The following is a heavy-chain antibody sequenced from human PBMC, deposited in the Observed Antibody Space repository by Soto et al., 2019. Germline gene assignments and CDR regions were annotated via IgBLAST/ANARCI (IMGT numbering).Heavy chain of an antibody. CDR1: GGTFSSYA. Sequence: ASVKVSCKASGGTFSSYAISWVRQAPGQGLEWMGGIIPIFGTANYAQKFQGRVTITADESTSTAYMELSSLRSEDTAVYYCERDPRYGDFPYYFDYWGQGTLVTVYS. D-gene: IGHD4-17*01. V-gene: IGHV1-69*13. CDR3: ERDPRYGDFPYYFDY. CDR2: IIPIFGTA. J-gene: IGHJ4*02.